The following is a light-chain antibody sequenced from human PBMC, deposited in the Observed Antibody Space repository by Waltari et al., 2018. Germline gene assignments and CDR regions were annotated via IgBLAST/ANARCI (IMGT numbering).Light chain of an antibody. J-gene: IGLJ2*01. Sequence: QSALTQPASVSGSPGQSITISCTGTSRDIGTYDLVSWYQQYPGKAPKLMIYEVNKRPSGLAYRFSGSKSGNTASLTISGLQAEDEADYYCCSYAGRVVFGGGTKLTVL. CDR3: CSYAGRVV. CDR1: SRDIGTYDL. CDR2: EVN. V-gene: IGLV2-23*02.